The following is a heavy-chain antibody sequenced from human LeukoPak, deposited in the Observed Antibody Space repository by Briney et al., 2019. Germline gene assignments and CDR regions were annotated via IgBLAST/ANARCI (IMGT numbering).Heavy chain of an antibody. D-gene: IGHD5-18*01. J-gene: IGHJ4*02. CDR1: GFTFSSYA. V-gene: IGHV3-23*01. CDR2: ISGTGGST. CDR3: AKDVEVGYNYGQGGCDY. Sequence: PGGSLRLSCAASGFTFSSYAMSWVRQAPGKGLEWVSLISGTGGSTYYADSVKGRFTISRDNSENTLYLQMNILRAEDTAVYYCAKDVEVGYNYGQGGCDYWGQGTLVTVSS.